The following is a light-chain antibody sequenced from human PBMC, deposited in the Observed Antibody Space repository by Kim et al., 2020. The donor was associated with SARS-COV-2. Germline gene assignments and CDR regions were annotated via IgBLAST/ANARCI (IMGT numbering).Light chain of an antibody. Sequence: ELTQPPSVSVSPGQTASITCSGDKLGDKYACWYQQKPGQSPVLVIYQDSKRPSGIPERFSGSNSGNTATLTISGTQAMDEADYYCQAWDSSRVFGGGTQLTVL. V-gene: IGLV3-1*01. CDR2: QDS. CDR3: QAWDSSRV. J-gene: IGLJ2*01. CDR1: KLGDKY.